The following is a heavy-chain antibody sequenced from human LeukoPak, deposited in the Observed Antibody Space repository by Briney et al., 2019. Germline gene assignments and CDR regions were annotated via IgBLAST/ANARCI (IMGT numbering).Heavy chain of an antibody. CDR1: GFTFDRYG. J-gene: IGHJ4*02. D-gene: IGHD1-7*01. V-gene: IGHV3-23*01. Sequence: GGSLRLSCAASGFTFDRYGMSWVRQAPGKGLEWVSTISSGGDRTYYADSVKGRFTISRDNSKNTLYLQLSSLRAEDTALYFCAKDQEAITGTPSASWGQGTLVIASS. CDR2: ISSGGDRT. CDR3: AKDQEAITGTPSAS.